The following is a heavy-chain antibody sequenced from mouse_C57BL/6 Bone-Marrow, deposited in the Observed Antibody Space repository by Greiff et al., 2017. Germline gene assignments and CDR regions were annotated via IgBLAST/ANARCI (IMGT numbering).Heavy chain of an antibody. V-gene: IGHV5-12*01. J-gene: IGHJ4*01. CDR3: ARQGWLLYAMDY. D-gene: IGHD2-3*01. CDR2: ISNGGGST. CDR1: GFTFSDYY. Sequence: DVMLVASGGGLVQPGGSLKLSCAASGFTFSDYYMYWVRQTPEKRLEWVAYISNGGGSTYYPDTVKGRFTISRDNAKNTLYLQMSRLKSEDTAMYYCARQGWLLYAMDYWGQGTSVTVSS.